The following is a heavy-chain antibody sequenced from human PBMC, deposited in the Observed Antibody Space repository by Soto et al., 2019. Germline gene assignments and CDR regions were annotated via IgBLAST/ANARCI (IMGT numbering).Heavy chain of an antibody. J-gene: IGHJ4*02. CDR2: ISESGGST. Sequence: GGSLRLSCAASGFTFSSYAMSWVRQAPGKGLEWVSAISESGGSTYYADSVKGRFTLSRDNSKNTLYLQVNSLRPEDTAIYYCARRSYCSSSSCDKFFDYWGKGTLVTV. CDR1: GFTFSSYA. V-gene: IGHV3-23*01. CDR3: ARRSYCSSSSCDKFFDY. D-gene: IGHD2-2*02.